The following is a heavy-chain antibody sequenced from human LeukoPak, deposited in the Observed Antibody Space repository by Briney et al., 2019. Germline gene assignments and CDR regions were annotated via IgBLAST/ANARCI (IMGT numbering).Heavy chain of an antibody. D-gene: IGHD3-3*01. Sequence: GRSLRLSCAASGFTFSSYAMHWVRQAPGKGLEWVSFIRYDGSNKYYADSVKGRFTISRDNSKNTLYLQMSSLRAEDTAVYYCAKDLSKELLYRRAKYYFDYWGQGTLVTVSS. V-gene: IGHV3-30*02. J-gene: IGHJ4*02. CDR2: IRYDGSNK. CDR1: GFTFSSYA. CDR3: AKDLSKELLYRRAKYYFDY.